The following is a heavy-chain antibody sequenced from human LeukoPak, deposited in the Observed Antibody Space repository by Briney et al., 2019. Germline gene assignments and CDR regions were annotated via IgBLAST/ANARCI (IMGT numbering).Heavy chain of an antibody. Sequence: ASVKVSCKASGGTFSSYAISWVRQAPGQGLEWMGGIIPIFGTANYAQKFQGRVTITADESTSTAYMELSSLRSEDTAVYYCAREGGTYSSSRPHYFDYWGQGTLVTVSS. V-gene: IGHV1-69*01. CDR2: IIPIFGTA. CDR3: AREGGTYSSSRPHYFDY. J-gene: IGHJ4*02. CDR1: GGTFSSYA. D-gene: IGHD6-13*01.